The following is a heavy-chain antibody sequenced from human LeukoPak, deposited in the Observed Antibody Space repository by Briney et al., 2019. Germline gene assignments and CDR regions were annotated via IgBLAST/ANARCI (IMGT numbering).Heavy chain of an antibody. CDR3: ARVSPNYYDSSGYPYYFDY. CDR1: GGSFSGYY. CDR2: INHSGST. V-gene: IGHV4-34*01. J-gene: IGHJ4*02. D-gene: IGHD3-22*01. Sequence: SETLSLTCAVYGGSFSGYYWSWIRQPPGKGLEWMGEINHSGSTNYNPSLKSRVTISVDTSKNQFSLKLSSVTAADTAVYYCARVSPNYYDSSGYPYYFDYWGQGTLVTVSS.